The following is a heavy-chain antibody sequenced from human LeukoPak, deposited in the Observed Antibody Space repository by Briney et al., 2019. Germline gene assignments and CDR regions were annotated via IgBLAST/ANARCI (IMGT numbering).Heavy chain of an antibody. CDR1: GFTFSRYE. CDR2: ISGSGGTI. J-gene: IGHJ6*02. CDR3: AKVQGIVVVPAAMSYYYYGMDV. Sequence: GGSLRLSCAASGFTFSRYEMNWVRQAPGKGLEWVSYISGSGGTIYYADSVKGRFTISRDNAKNSLYLQMNSLKAEDTAVYYCAKVQGIVVVPAAMSYYYYGMDVWGQGTTVTVSS. V-gene: IGHV3-48*03. D-gene: IGHD2-2*01.